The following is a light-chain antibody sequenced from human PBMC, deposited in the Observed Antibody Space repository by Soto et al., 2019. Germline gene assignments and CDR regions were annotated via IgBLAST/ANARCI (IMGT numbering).Light chain of an antibody. V-gene: IGLV2-23*02. CDR2: EVN. CDR1: ISDVGSHNL. J-gene: IGLJ1*01. CDR3: CSFAGPHAFTYV. Sequence: QSVLTQPASVSGSPGQSITISCTGTISDVGSHNLVSWYQQHPDKAPKLIIYEVNERPSGVSSRFSGSQSGNTASLTVSGLQPDDEAYYNCCSFAGPHAFTYVFGNGKKVT.